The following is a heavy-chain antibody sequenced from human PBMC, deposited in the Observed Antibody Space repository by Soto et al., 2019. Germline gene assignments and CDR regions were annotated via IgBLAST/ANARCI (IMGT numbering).Heavy chain of an antibody. CDR3: ARLGYCSGGSCRGYYYYYYGMDV. Sequence: PGESLKISSRGSECSFISYWISWVSQMPGKGLEWMGRIDPSDSYTNYSPSFQGHVTISADKSISTAYLQWSSLKASDTAMYYCARLGYCSGGSCRGYYYYYYGMDVWGQGTTVTSP. J-gene: IGHJ6*02. D-gene: IGHD2-15*01. V-gene: IGHV5-10-1*01. CDR1: ECSFISYW. CDR2: IDPSDSYT.